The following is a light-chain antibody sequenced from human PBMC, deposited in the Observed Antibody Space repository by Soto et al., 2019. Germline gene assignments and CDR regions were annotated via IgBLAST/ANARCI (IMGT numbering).Light chain of an antibody. V-gene: IGKV3-20*01. CDR3: QEYGKT. Sequence: IVLTQAPGTLSLSPGERATLSCRASQSVSSSHLAWYQQKPGQAPRLLIYGASSRATGIPARFSGSGSGTDFTLTISRLEPEDFAVYYCQEYGKTFGPGTKVDIK. CDR1: QSVSSSH. J-gene: IGKJ3*01. CDR2: GAS.